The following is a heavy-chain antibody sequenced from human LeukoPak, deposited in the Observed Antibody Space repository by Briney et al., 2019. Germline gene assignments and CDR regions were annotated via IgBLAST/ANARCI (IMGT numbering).Heavy chain of an antibody. V-gene: IGHV4-34*01. CDR2: INHSGST. CDR1: GGSFSGNY. J-gene: IGHJ5*01. Sequence: SETLSLTCAVYGGSFSGNYWSWIRQPPGKGLEWIGEINHSGSTNYNPSLKIRVTISVDASKNQFSLKLSSVTAADTAVYYCARRPRGVIIKSWFDSWGQGTLVTVSS. CDR3: ARRPRGVIIKSWFDS. D-gene: IGHD3-10*01.